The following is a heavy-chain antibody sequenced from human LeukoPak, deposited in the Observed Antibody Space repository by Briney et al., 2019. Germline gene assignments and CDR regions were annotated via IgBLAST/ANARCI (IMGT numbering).Heavy chain of an antibody. CDR2: ISGSSSYI. D-gene: IGHD3-9*01. CDR3: ARGDHILTGTDY. J-gene: IGHJ4*02. Sequence: GGSLRLSCAASGFTFSSYSMNWVRQAPGKGLEWVSLISGSSSYIHYADSVKGRFTIARDNAKNSLYLQMNSLRAEDTAVYYCARGDHILTGTDYWGQGTLVTVSS. CDR1: GFTFSSYS. V-gene: IGHV3-21*01.